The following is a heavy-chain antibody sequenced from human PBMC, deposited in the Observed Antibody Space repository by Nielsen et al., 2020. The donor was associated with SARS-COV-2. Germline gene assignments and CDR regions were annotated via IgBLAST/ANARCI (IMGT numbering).Heavy chain of an antibody. CDR3: AGTSLPLRDSNWFDP. CDR2: SNHSGTT. CDR1: GGSFSDYY. J-gene: IGHJ5*02. Sequence: SQTLSLTCAVYGGSFSDYYWSWIRQPPGKGLEWIGESNHSGTTNYNPSLKSRVTISVDTSKKQFSLNLRSVTAADTAVYYCAGTSLPLRDSNWFDPWGQGNLVTVSS. D-gene: IGHD4-17*01. V-gene: IGHV4-34*01.